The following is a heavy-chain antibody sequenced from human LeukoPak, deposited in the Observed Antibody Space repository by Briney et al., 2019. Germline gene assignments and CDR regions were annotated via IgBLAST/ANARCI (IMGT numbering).Heavy chain of an antibody. D-gene: IGHD3-22*01. J-gene: IGHJ2*01. CDR3: ARSIVVVTPSWYFDL. CDR2: IYYSGST. CDR1: GGSISSSSYY. V-gene: IGHV4-39*07. Sequence: PSETLSLTCTVSGGSISSSSYYWGWIRQPPGKGLEWIGSIYYSGSTYYNPSLKSRVTISVDTSKNQFSLKLSSVTAADTAVYYCARSIVVVTPSWYFDLWGRGTLVTVSS.